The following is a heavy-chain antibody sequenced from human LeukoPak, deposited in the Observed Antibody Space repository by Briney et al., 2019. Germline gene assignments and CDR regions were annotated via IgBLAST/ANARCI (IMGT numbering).Heavy chain of an antibody. D-gene: IGHD2-8*01. CDR3: ARAGYCTNGVCYVGWFDP. CDR2: IYYSGST. CDR1: GVSISSSNSY. J-gene: IGHJ5*02. V-gene: IGHV4-39*07. Sequence: SETLPLTCTVSGVSISSSNSYWGWIRQPPGKGLEWIGSIYYSGSTYYNPSLKSRVTISVDTSKNQFSLKLSSVTAADTAVYYCARAGYCTNGVCYVGWFDPWGQGTLVTVSS.